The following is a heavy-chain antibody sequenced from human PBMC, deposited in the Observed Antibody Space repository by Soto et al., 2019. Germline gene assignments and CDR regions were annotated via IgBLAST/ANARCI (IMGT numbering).Heavy chain of an antibody. D-gene: IGHD1-26*01. CDR2: IYGGGST. Sequence: EVQVVESGGGLVQPGGSLRLSCAASGFTVSSSYMNWVRQAPGKGLEWVSVIYGGGSTYYADSVEGRFTISRDNSMNMQYLQVNSLRAEDTAVYYCASLSNSFRYLDYWGQGTLVTVSS. V-gene: IGHV3-66*01. CDR3: ASLSNSFRYLDY. J-gene: IGHJ4*02. CDR1: GFTVSSSY.